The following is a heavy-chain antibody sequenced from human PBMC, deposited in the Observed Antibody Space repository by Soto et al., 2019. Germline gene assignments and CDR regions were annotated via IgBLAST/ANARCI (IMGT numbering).Heavy chain of an antibody. CDR3: AKAPVPDYTAYGSCVFEL. J-gene: IGHJ1*01. V-gene: IGHV3-23*01. D-gene: IGHD4-4*01. CDR2: IVGSGGRT. Sequence: RLSCAASGFTFSNYAMSKVRQAPGKGLEWVSSIVGSGGRTYYADSVQGRFTISRDNSKNTLYLQMNSLGAEDTAIFYCAKAPVPDYTAYGSCVFELWGRGTLVTVSS. CDR1: GFTFSNYA.